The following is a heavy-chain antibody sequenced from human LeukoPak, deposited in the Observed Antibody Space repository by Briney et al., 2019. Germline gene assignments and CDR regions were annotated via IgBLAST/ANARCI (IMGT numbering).Heavy chain of an antibody. D-gene: IGHD5-12*01. Sequence: GGSLRLSCAASGFTFSDYHMSWVRQAPGKGLEWVSYVSSSGTTIYYADSVKGRFTISRDNAKDSLYLQMNSLRAEDTAVYYCARDRGYSGYPKDWYYFDYWGQGTLVTVSS. CDR1: GFTFSDYH. CDR3: ARDRGYSGYPKDWYYFDY. V-gene: IGHV3-11*01. CDR2: VSSSGTTI. J-gene: IGHJ4*02.